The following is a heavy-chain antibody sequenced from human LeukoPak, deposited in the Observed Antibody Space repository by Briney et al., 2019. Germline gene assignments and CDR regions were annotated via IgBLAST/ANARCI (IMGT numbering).Heavy chain of an antibody. Sequence: KPGGSLRLSCAASGFVFDAFSMNWVRQAPGKGLEWVASISGDSGQNFNADSVRGRFTISRDNAENSVYLEMQSLTVEDTAVYSWAKDTSEVFQWLVFGHRGPGVLVTVSS. J-gene: IGHJ4*02. D-gene: IGHD6-19*01. CDR3: AKDTSEVFQWLVFGH. CDR1: GFVFDAFS. V-gene: IGHV3-21*01. CDR2: ISGDSGQN.